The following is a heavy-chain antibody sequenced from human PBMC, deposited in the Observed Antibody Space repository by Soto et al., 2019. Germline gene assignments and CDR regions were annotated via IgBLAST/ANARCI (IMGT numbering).Heavy chain of an antibody. CDR2: IYTSGST. CDR1: GGSISSYY. D-gene: IGHD2-2*02. Sequence: QVQLQESGPGLVKPSETLSLTCTVSGGSISSYYWSWIRQPAGKGLEWIGRIYTSGSTNYNPSLKSRVTLSVDRSKNQFYVKPSSVTAADTGVYYCAGRAGYCSSTSGYKGWFDPWGQGTLVTVSS. CDR3: AGRAGYCSSTSGYKGWFDP. J-gene: IGHJ5*02. V-gene: IGHV4-4*07.